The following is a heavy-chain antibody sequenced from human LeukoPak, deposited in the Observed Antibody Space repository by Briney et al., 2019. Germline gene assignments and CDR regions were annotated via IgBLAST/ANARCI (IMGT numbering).Heavy chain of an antibody. Sequence: GGSLRLSCAASGFTFDDYAMHWVRQAPGKGLEWVSGISWNSGSIGYADSVKGRFTISRDNSKNTLYLQMNSLRAEDTAVYYCAKRSQPNWFDPWGQGTLVTVSS. CDR2: ISWNSGSI. D-gene: IGHD2-2*01. J-gene: IGHJ5*02. CDR3: AKRSQPNWFDP. V-gene: IGHV3-9*01. CDR1: GFTFDDYA.